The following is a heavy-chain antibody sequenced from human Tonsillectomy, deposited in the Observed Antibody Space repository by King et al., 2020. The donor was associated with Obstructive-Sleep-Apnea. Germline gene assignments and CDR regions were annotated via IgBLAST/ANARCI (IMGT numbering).Heavy chain of an antibody. J-gene: IGHJ4*02. CDR1: GGSISSYS. CDR3: ARISTRKSGFPLDY. D-gene: IGHD3-22*01. V-gene: IGHV4-59*08. Sequence: QLQESGPGLVKPSETLSLTCTVSGGSISSYSWSWIRQPPGKGLEWIGYIYYSGSTNYNPSLKSRFSISVDTSKNQFSLKLSSVPAADTAVYYCARISTRKSGFPLDYWGQGTLVTVSS. CDR2: IYYSGST.